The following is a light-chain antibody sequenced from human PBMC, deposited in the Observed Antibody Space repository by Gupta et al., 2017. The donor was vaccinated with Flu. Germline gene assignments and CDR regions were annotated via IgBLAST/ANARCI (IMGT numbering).Light chain of an antibody. CDR2: EVS. Sequence: DIVLTQSPVTLSVSPGERATLSCRASQSISSNVAWYHQKPGQAPRVLIYEVSTRATGIPARFSGSGSGTEFALTISRLQSEDFAVYYCQQNTTWAYSFGQGTXMEIK. CDR1: QSISSN. CDR3: QQNTTWAYS. J-gene: IGKJ2*03. V-gene: IGKV3-15*01.